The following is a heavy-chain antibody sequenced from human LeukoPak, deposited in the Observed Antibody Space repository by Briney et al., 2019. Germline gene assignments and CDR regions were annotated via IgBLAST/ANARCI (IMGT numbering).Heavy chain of an antibody. Sequence: ASVKVSCKASGYTFTGYYMHWVRQAPGQGLEWMGWINPNSGGTNYAQKFQGRVTMTRDASISTAYMELSRLRSDDTAVYYCAREGVVRGSFDYWGQGTLVTVSS. D-gene: IGHD3-10*01. CDR3: AREGVVRGSFDY. V-gene: IGHV1-2*02. CDR1: GYTFTGYY. CDR2: INPNSGGT. J-gene: IGHJ4*02.